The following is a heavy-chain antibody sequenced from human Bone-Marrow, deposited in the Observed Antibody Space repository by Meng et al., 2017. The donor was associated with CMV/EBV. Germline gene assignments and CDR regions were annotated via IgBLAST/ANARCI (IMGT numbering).Heavy chain of an antibody. CDR2: IYYSGST. V-gene: IGHV4-39*07. J-gene: IGHJ5*02. CDR3: ARDVYGRGWFDP. Sequence: QLQQQGSGPGLVKPSETLALTCTVSGGSISSSSYYWGWIRQPPGKGLEWIGSIYYSGSTYCNPSLKSRVTISVDTSKNQFSLKLSSVTAADTAVYYCARDVYGRGWFDPWGQGTLVTVSS. CDR1: GGSISSSSYY. D-gene: IGHD1-14*01.